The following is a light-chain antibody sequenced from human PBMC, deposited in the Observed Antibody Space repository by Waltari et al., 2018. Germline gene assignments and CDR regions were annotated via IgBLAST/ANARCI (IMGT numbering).Light chain of an antibody. Sequence: DIQMTQSPSSLSASVGDRVTITWQASQDISSYLIWYQQRPGKAPHLLIYDASNLATGVPSRFSGTGSGTEFTLTISSLQPEDLATYYCQQYTNLPFTFGPGTKVNIK. CDR2: DAS. J-gene: IGKJ3*01. CDR3: QQYTNLPFT. V-gene: IGKV1-33*01. CDR1: QDISSY.